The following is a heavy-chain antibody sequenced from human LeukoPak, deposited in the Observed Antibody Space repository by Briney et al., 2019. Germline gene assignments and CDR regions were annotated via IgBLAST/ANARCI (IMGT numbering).Heavy chain of an antibody. CDR3: ARDEGRPYYDFWSGYGYLGY. CDR1: GFTFSSYI. CDR2: ISSSSSTI. D-gene: IGHD3-3*01. V-gene: IGHV3-48*02. Sequence: GGSLRLSCAASGFTFSSYIMNWVRQAPGKGLEWVSYISSSSSTIYYADSVKGRFTISRDNAKNSLYLQMNSLRDEDTAVYYCARDEGRPYYDFWSGYGYLGYWGQGTLVTVCS. J-gene: IGHJ4*02.